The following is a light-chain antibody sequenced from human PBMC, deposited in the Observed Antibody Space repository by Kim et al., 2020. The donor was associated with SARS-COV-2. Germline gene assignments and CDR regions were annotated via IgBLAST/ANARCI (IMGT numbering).Light chain of an antibody. CDR1: QSIRDN. V-gene: IGKV3-15*01. CDR2: GAS. J-gene: IGKJ2*01. CDR3: QQYNHWPPYT. Sequence: VLPGQRITLSCRASQSIRDNVAWYQQKPGQAPRLVMYGASTRATGSPARFSGSGSGTEFPLTISGLQSEDFAVYYCQQYNHWPPYTFGQGTKLEI.